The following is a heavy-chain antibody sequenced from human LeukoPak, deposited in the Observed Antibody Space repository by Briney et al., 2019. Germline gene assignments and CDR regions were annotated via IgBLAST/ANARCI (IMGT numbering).Heavy chain of an antibody. Sequence: GGSLRLSCAASGFTFSRYAMSWVRQAPGKGLQWVSVISGSGGNTYYADSVRGRFTISRDNSKNTLYLQMNSLSAEDTAVYYCARRDLVAESGGAFDIWGQGTMVSVSS. CDR3: ARRDLVAESGGAFDI. J-gene: IGHJ3*02. CDR1: GFTFSRYA. D-gene: IGHD5-12*01. CDR2: ISGSGGNT. V-gene: IGHV3-23*01.